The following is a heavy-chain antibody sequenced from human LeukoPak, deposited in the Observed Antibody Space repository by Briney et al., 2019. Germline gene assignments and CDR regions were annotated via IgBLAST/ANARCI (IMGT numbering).Heavy chain of an antibody. J-gene: IGHJ6*04. CDR3: ARAMITFGGVIVGMDV. V-gene: IGHV4-38-2*01. CDR1: GYSISSGYY. D-gene: IGHD3-16*02. CDR2: IYHSGST. Sequence: PSETLSLTCAVSGYSISSGYYWGWIRQPPGKGLEWIGSIYHSGSTYYNPSLKSRATISVDTSKNQFSLKLSSVTAADTAVYYCARAMITFGGVIVGMDVWGKGTTVTVSS.